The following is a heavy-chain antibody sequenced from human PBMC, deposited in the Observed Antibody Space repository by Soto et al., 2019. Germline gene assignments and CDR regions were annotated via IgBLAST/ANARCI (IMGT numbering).Heavy chain of an antibody. CDR3: ARARFPDFWSGYHFDY. J-gene: IGHJ4*02. V-gene: IGHV3-11*06. Sequence: PGGSLRLSCAASGFTFSDYYMSWTRQAPGKGLEWVSYISSSSSYTNYADSVKGRFTISRDNAKNSLYLQMNSLRAEDTAVYYCARARFPDFWSGYHFDYWGQGTLVTVSS. CDR2: ISSSSSYT. D-gene: IGHD3-3*01. CDR1: GFTFSDYY.